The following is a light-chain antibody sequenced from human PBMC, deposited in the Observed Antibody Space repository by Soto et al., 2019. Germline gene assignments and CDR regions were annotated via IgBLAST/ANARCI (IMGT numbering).Light chain of an antibody. CDR3: SSYTGSSTPYV. Sequence: QSALTQPASVSGSPGQSIIISCTGTSSDVGGYNYVSWYQQHPGKAPKLMIYEVSNRPSGISNRFSGSKSGNTASLTISGLQAEDEADYYCSSYTGSSTPYVFGTGTKVTVL. CDR2: EVS. V-gene: IGLV2-14*01. CDR1: SSDVGGYNY. J-gene: IGLJ1*01.